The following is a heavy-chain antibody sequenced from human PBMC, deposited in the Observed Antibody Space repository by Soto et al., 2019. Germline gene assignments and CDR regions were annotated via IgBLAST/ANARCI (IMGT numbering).Heavy chain of an antibody. J-gene: IGHJ4*02. CDR1: GFTFSSYW. CDR2: IKQDGSEK. D-gene: IGHD3-10*01. CDR3: ARDRRASRWFGESGLDY. V-gene: IGHV3-7*01. Sequence: GGSLRLSCAASGFTFSSYWMSWVRQAPGKGLEWVANIKQDGSEKYYVDSVKGRFTISRDNAKNSLYLQMNSLRAEDTAVYYCARDRRASRWFGESGLDYWGQGTLVTVSS.